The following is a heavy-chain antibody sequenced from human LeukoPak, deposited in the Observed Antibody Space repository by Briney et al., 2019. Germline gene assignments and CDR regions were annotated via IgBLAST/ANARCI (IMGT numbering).Heavy chain of an antibody. CDR3: AREVGGGASGQ. CDR1: GFTFSGYE. V-gene: IGHV3-48*03. D-gene: IGHD3-16*01. CDR2: ISSSGSTI. Sequence: GGSLRLSCAASGFTFSGYEMNWVRQAPGKGLEWLSYISSSGSTIYYADSVKGRFTISRDNAKNSLYLQMNSLRAEDTAVYYCAREVGGGASGQWGQGTLVTVSS. J-gene: IGHJ4*02.